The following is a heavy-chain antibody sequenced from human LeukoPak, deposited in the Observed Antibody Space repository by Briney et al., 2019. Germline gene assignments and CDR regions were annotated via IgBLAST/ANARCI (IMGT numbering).Heavy chain of an antibody. V-gene: IGHV7-4-1*02. Sequence: GASVKVSCKAAGYTFTSYAMNWVRQAPGQGLEWMGWINTNTGNPTYAQGFTGRFVFSLDTSVSTAYLQISSLKAEDTAVYYCARGDYYDSSGYSDPVPVLYWGQGTLVTVSS. J-gene: IGHJ4*02. D-gene: IGHD3-22*01. CDR1: GYTFTSYA. CDR3: ARGDYYDSSGYSDPVPVLY. CDR2: INTNTGNP.